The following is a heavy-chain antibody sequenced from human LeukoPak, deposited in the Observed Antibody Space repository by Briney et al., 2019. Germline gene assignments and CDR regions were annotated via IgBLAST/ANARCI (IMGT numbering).Heavy chain of an antibody. Sequence: PGGSLRLSCAASGFTFSSYGMHWVRQAPGKGLEWVAVISYDGSNKYYADSVKGRFTISRDNSKNTLYLQMNSLRAEDTAVYYCARDRGGWASWYFDLWGRGTLVTVSS. D-gene: IGHD6-19*01. J-gene: IGHJ2*01. CDR2: ISYDGSNK. V-gene: IGHV3-30*03. CDR1: GFTFSSYG. CDR3: ARDRGGWASWYFDL.